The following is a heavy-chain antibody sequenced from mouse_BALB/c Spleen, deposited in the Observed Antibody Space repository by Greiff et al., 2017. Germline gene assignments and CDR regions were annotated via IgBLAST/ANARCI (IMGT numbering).Heavy chain of an antibody. V-gene: IGHV5-4*02. Sequence: EVQLVESGGGLVKPGGSLKLSCAASGFTFSDYYMYWVRQTPEKRLEWVATISDGGSYTYYPDSVKGRFTISRDNAKNNLYLQMSSLKSEDTAMYYCARDTHQIKGYFDVWGAGTTVTVSS. CDR1: GFTFSDYY. CDR3: ARDTHQIKGYFDV. J-gene: IGHJ1*01. CDR2: ISDGGSYT. D-gene: IGHD2-4*01.